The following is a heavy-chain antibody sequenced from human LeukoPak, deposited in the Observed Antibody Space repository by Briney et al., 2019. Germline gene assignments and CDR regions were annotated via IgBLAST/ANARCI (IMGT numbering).Heavy chain of an antibody. CDR2: ISYDGSNK. V-gene: IGHV3-30-3*01. CDR1: GFTFSSYA. CDR3: AREGLEQPEGQDAFDI. J-gene: IGHJ3*02. Sequence: GGSLRLSCAASGFTFSSYAMHWVRQAPGKGLEWVAVISYDGSNKYYADSVKGRFTISRDNSKNTPYLQMNSLRAEDTAVYYCAREGLEQPEGQDAFDIWGQGTMVTASS. D-gene: IGHD1/OR15-1a*01.